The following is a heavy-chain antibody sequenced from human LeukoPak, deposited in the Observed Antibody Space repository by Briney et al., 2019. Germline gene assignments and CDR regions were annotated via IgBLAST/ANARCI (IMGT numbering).Heavy chain of an antibody. J-gene: IGHJ4*02. CDR1: GYTFTSYY. D-gene: IGHD5-12*01. CDR2: INPSGGST. Sequence: ASVKVSCKASGYTFTSYYMHWVRQAPGQGLEWTGIINPSGGSTSYAQKFQGRVTMTRDTSTSTVYMELSSLRSEDTAVYYCARDGIERGYSGYDLAYWGQGTLVTVSS. CDR3: ARDGIERGYSGYDLAY. V-gene: IGHV1-46*01.